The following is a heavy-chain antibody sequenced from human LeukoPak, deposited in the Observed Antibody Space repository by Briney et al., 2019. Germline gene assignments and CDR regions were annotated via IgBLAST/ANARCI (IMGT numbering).Heavy chain of an antibody. CDR3: ARVSYYGSGSYYIYYYYMDV. J-gene: IGHJ6*03. V-gene: IGHV3-53*01. CDR2: IYSGGST. CDR1: GFTVSSNY. Sequence: GGSLRLSCAASGFTVSSNYMSWVRRAPGKGLEWVSVIYSGGSTYYADSVKGRFTISRDNSKNTLYLQMNSLRAEDTAVYYCARVSYYGSGSYYIYYYYMDVWGKGTTVTISS. D-gene: IGHD3-10*01.